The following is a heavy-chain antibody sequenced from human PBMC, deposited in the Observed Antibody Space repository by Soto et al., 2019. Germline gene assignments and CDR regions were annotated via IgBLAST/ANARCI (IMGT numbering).Heavy chain of an antibody. CDR1: GFTFSSYD. Sequence: PGGSLRLSCAASGFTFSSYDMHWVRQATGKGLEWVSAIGTAGDTYYPGSVKGRFTISRENAKNSLYLQMNSLRAEDTAVYYCARGRSSSWLPYYFDYWGQGTPVTVSS. CDR3: ARGRSSSWLPYYFDY. CDR2: IGTAGDT. J-gene: IGHJ4*02. V-gene: IGHV3-13*01. D-gene: IGHD6-13*01.